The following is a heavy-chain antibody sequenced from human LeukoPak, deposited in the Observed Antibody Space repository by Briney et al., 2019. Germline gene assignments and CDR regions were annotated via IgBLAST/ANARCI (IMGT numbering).Heavy chain of an antibody. J-gene: IGHJ4*02. D-gene: IGHD3-16*01. CDR1: GFAFSDYS. V-gene: IGHV3-21*06. Sequence: PGGSLRLSCAASGFAFSDYSMHWVRQAPGKGLEWISAITSDSNLIYYADSMRGRITISRDNAENSVYLQMNGLRAEDTAIYYCASGGATVWGYWGQGALVIVSS. CDR3: ASGGATVWGY. CDR2: ITSDSNLI.